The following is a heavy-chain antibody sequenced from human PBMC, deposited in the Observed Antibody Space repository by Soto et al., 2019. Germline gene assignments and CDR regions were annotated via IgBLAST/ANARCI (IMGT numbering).Heavy chain of an antibody. Sequence: GAAVTVSCKPSGYTFTGHHIHWVRRAPGQGLEWMGWINPISGGTKYREKFQGRVSITRDKSSSTAYMELSSLTSDDSAVYYCAKDGRHCSGGSCPQGHWGQGTLVTVSS. V-gene: IGHV1-2*02. J-gene: IGHJ4*02. CDR1: GYTFTGHH. CDR2: INPISGGT. CDR3: AKDGRHCSGGSCPQGH. D-gene: IGHD2-15*01.